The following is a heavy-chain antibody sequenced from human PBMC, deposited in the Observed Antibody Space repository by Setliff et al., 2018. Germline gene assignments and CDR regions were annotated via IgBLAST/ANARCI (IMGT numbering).Heavy chain of an antibody. J-gene: IGHJ4*02. CDR1: GYTLTGYY. CDR3: ARGRDFWSGYLVY. D-gene: IGHD3-3*01. V-gene: IGHV1-2*04. Sequence: ASVKVSCKASGYTLTGYYMHWVRQAPGQGLEWMGWINPNSGGTNYAQKFQGWVTMTRDTSISTAYMELSGLRSDDTAVYYCARGRDFWSGYLVYWGQGTLVTVS. CDR2: INPNSGGT.